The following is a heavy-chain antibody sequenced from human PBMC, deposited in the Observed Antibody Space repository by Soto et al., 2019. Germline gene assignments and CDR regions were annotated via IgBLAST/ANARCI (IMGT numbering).Heavy chain of an antibody. Sequence: SETLSLPCTVSRSPISSGSYYWGWIRQPPGKGLEWIGSIYYSGNTYYNPSLKSRVTISVDTSKNQFSLNVSSVTATDTAMYYCAKHKDTSSRYLLPGHRGHGTLVTVPS. CDR3: AKHKDTSSRYLLPGH. CDR2: IYYSGNT. V-gene: IGHV4-39*01. J-gene: IGHJ4*01. CDR1: RSPISSGSYY. D-gene: IGHD6-13*01.